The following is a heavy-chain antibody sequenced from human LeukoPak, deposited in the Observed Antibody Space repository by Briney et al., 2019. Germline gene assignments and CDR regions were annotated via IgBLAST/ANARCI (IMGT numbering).Heavy chain of an antibody. CDR3: TRRMATTGRYYFDY. J-gene: IGHJ4*02. Sequence: PSETLSLTCTVSGDSISSVNYYWSWIRQPPGKGLEWIGYISYSGTTYYNASLKSRPTISRDTSKNQFSLKLSSVTAADTAMYYCTRRMATTGRYYFDYWGQGTLVTVSS. D-gene: IGHD1-1*01. CDR2: ISYSGTT. CDR1: GDSISSVNYY. V-gene: IGHV4-30-4*01.